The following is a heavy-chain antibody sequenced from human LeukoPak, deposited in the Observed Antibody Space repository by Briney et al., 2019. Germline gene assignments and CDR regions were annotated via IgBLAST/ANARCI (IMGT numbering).Heavy chain of an antibody. CDR2: ISYDGSNK. CDR3: AKDGDGRFLEWLSPPYYFDY. D-gene: IGHD3-3*01. V-gene: IGHV3-30-3*01. J-gene: IGHJ4*02. CDR1: GFTFSSYA. Sequence: GRSLRLSCAASGFTFSSYAMHWVRQAPGKGLEWVAVISYDGSNKYYADSVKGRFTISRDNSKNTLYLQTNSLRAEDTAVYYCAKDGDGRFLEWLSPPYYFDYWGQGTLVTVSS.